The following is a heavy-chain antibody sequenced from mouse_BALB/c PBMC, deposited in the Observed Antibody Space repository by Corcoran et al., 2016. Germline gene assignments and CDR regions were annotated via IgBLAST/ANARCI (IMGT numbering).Heavy chain of an antibody. D-gene: IGHD2-4*01. CDR2: INPYNDGT. CDR3: ARYYDYDEYYFDY. V-gene: IGHV1S136*01. J-gene: IGHJ2*01. CDR1: GYTFTSYV. Sequence: EVQLQQSGPELVKPGASVKMSCKASGYTFTSYVMHWVKQKPGQGLEWIGYINPYNDGTKYNEKFKGKATLTSDKSSSTAYMELSSLTSEDSAVYYCARYYDYDEYYFDYWGQGTTLTVSS.